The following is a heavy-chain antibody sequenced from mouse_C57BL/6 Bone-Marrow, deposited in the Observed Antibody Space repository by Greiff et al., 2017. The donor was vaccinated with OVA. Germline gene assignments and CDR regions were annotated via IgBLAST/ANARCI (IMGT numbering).Heavy chain of an antibody. J-gene: IGHJ1*03. D-gene: IGHD2-5*01. V-gene: IGHV1-74*01. CDR1: GYTFTSYW. CDR3: AIQYPTSNYVDWYFDV. Sequence: QVQLKQPGAELVKPGASVKVSCKASGYTFTSYWMHWVKQRPGQGLEWIGRIHPSDSDTNYNQKFKGKATLTVDKSSSTAYMQHSSLTSEDSAVYYCAIQYPTSNYVDWYFDVWGTGTTVTVSS. CDR2: IHPSDSDT.